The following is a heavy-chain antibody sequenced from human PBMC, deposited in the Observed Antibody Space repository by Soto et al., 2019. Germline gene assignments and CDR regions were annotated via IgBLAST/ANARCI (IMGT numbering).Heavy chain of an antibody. CDR1: GFTFSSYA. Sequence: EVQLLESGGGLVQPGGSLRLSCVVSGFTFSSYAMNWVRQAPGRGLEWVSVISDSGGSTYYADSVKGRFTISRDNSKNTLYLQMNSLRAEDTAVYYCAKEGYCGSDCYSPWGQGTLVTVSS. CDR3: AKEGYCGSDCYSP. D-gene: IGHD2-21*02. V-gene: IGHV3-23*01. J-gene: IGHJ5*02. CDR2: ISDSGGST.